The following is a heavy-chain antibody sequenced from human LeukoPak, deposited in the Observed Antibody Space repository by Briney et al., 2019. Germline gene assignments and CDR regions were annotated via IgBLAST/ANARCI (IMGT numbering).Heavy chain of an antibody. CDR2: IYHSGST. D-gene: IGHD6-25*01. V-gene: IGHV4-4*02. CDR3: ARDVAASYYYYMDV. Sequence: SGTLSLTCAVYGGSISSTNWWSWVRQTPGKGLEWIGEIYHSGSTNYNPSLKSRVTISVDTSKNQFSLKLSSVTAADTAVYYCARDVAASYYYYMDVWGKGTTVTVSS. CDR1: GGSISSTNW. J-gene: IGHJ6*03.